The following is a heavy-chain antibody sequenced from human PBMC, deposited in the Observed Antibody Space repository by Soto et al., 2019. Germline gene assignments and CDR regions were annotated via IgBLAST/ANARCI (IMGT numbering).Heavy chain of an antibody. CDR3: ARDLTSVRGS. J-gene: IGHJ4*02. V-gene: IGHV1-69*01. CDR2: IIPIFDAT. Sequence: QVQMVQSWAEVKKPGSSARVSCKVSGGTFSRHSISWVRQAPGQGLEWMGGIIPIFDATQYAQKFQGRLTIHTDESTTTFHMDLSGLRPEDTAIYYCARDLTSVRGSWGQGTLVTGS. CDR1: GGTFSRHS. D-gene: IGHD3-10*01.